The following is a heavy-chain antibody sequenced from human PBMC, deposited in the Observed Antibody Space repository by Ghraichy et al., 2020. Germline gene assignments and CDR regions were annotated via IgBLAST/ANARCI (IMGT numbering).Heavy chain of an antibody. Sequence: ASVKVSCKASGYTFTSYDINWVRQATGQGLEWMGWMNPNSGNTGYAQKFQGRVTMTRNTSISTAYMELSSLRSEDTAVYYCARVPCSSTSCYADDAFDIWGQGTMVTVSS. CDR1: GYTFTSYD. CDR3: ARVPCSSTSCYADDAFDI. D-gene: IGHD2-2*01. J-gene: IGHJ3*02. CDR2: MNPNSGNT. V-gene: IGHV1-8*01.